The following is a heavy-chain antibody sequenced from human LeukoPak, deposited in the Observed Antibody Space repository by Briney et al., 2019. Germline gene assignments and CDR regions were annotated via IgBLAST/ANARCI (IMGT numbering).Heavy chain of an antibody. J-gene: IGHJ4*02. CDR1: GFTFRSYE. CDR3: ATSLGPRDY. CDR2: ISSTSYSI. D-gene: IGHD7-27*01. V-gene: IGHV3-48*03. Sequence: AGGSLRLSCATSGFTFRSYEANWVRQAPGKGLEWISYISSTSYSIYYADSVKGRFTISRGNAKSALYLQMDSLRVEDTGLYYCATSLGPRDYWGQGILVTVSS.